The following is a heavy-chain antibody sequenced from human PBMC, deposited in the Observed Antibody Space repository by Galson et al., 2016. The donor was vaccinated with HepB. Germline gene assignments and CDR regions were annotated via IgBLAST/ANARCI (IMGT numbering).Heavy chain of an antibody. CDR2: MNPTSGQT. CDR3: ARKLPYTGDLDD. J-gene: IGHJ4*02. V-gene: IGHV1-8*01. Sequence: SVKVSCKASGYSFTTYDFNWVRQAPGQGLEWMGWMNPTSGQTGYARKFQGRITLTRDTSTSTAYMELSSLGSEDTAVYYCARKLPYTGDLDDWGQGTRVTVSS. CDR1: GYSFTTYD. D-gene: IGHD2-2*02.